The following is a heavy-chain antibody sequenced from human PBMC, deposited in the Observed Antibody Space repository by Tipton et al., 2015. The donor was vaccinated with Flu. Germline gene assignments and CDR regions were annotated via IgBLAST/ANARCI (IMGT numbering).Heavy chain of an antibody. J-gene: IGHJ5*02. CDR3: ARDLVPHLRGLGFDP. CDR2: MYSSGSP. CDR1: GGSISNYY. Sequence: TLSLTCTVSGGSISNYYWNWIRQTAAKGLEWIGRMYSSGSPNYNSSLKSRVTMSLDTSNNRFSLKLSSVTAADTAVYYCARDLVPHLRGLGFDPWGQGTLVIVSS. D-gene: IGHD4-17*01. V-gene: IGHV4-4*07.